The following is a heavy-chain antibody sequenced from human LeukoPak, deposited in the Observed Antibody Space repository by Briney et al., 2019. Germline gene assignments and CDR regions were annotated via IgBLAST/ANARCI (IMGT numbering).Heavy chain of an antibody. J-gene: IGHJ4*02. Sequence: PSETLSLTCTVSGGSISSGNYYWSWIRQPAGKGLEWIGRIYPSGTTNYNPSLKSRVTISVDTSKNQFSLKLSSVTAADTAVYYCARALPTMVRGVIMDYWGQGTLVTVSS. CDR2: IYPSGTT. CDR3: ARALPTMVRGVIMDY. D-gene: IGHD3-10*01. V-gene: IGHV4-61*02. CDR1: GGSISSGNYY.